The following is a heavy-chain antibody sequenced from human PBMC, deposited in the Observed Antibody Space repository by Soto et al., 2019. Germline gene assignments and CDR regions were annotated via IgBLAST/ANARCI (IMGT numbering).Heavy chain of an antibody. V-gene: IGHV4-38-2*01. CDR3: GAATLGGSRFYGMDV. J-gene: IGHJ6*02. D-gene: IGHD1-26*01. CDR2: MSQNGST. CDR1: GYSFNSVHF. Sequence: SETLSLTCVVSGYSFNSVHFWGWIRQPPGKGLQWIGGMSQNGSTYRNPSLRSRVTLSVDTSKNQFSLKLTSVTAADAAVYYCGAATLGGSRFYGMDVWGQGSMVTVSS.